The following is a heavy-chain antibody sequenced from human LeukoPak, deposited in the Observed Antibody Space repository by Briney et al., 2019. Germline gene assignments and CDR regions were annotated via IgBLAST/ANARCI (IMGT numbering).Heavy chain of an antibody. D-gene: IGHD4-17*01. CDR3: AKVGAVSPYSGDYSANYDY. Sequence: ASVKVSCKASGYTFTGYYMHWVRQAPGQRLEWMGLINPNSGGTNYAQKFQGRVTMTRDTSISTAYMELSRLRSDDTAVYYCAKVGAVSPYSGDYSANYDYWGKGTMVTASS. J-gene: IGHJ4*02. CDR1: GYTFTGYY. CDR2: INPNSGGT. V-gene: IGHV1-2*02.